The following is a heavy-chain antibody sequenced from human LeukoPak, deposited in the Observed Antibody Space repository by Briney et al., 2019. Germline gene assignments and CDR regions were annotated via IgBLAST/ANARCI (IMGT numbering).Heavy chain of an antibody. D-gene: IGHD1-26*01. J-gene: IGHJ4*02. CDR2: IKQDGSEK. V-gene: IGHV3-7*01. Sequence: PGGSLRLSCAASGFSFGSYWMDWVRQALGKGLEWVANIKQDGSEKYYVDSVKGRFTISRDNAKNSLYLQMNSLRAEDTAVYYCARVFAGRFDYWGQGTLVTVSS. CDR1: GFSFGSYW. CDR3: ARVFAGRFDY.